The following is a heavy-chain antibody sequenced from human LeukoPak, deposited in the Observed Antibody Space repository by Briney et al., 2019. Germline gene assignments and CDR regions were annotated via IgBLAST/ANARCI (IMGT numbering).Heavy chain of an antibody. Sequence: GGSLRLSCAASGFTFSSYGMHWVRQAPGKGLEWVAVISYDGSNKYYADSVKGRFTISRDNSKNTLYLQMNSLRAEDTAVYYCAKDGELIGWFGELLALFDYWGQGTLVTVSS. D-gene: IGHD3-10*01. CDR3: AKDGELIGWFGELLALFDY. CDR1: GFTFSSYG. CDR2: ISYDGSNK. J-gene: IGHJ4*02. V-gene: IGHV3-30*18.